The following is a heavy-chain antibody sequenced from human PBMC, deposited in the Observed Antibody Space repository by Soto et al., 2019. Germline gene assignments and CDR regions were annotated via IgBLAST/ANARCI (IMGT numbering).Heavy chain of an antibody. CDR1: GGSISSYY. Sequence: PSETLSLTCTVAGGSISSYYWSWIRQPPGKGLEWIGYIYYSGSTNYNPSLKSRVTISVDTSKNQFSLKLSSVTAADTAVYYCARVLYGDYVYYFDYWGQGTLVTVSS. D-gene: IGHD4-17*01. CDR3: ARVLYGDYVYYFDY. CDR2: IYYSGST. J-gene: IGHJ4*02. V-gene: IGHV4-59*01.